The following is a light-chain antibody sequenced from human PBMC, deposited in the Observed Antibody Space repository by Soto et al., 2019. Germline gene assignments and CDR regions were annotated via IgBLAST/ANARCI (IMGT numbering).Light chain of an antibody. J-gene: IGLJ1*01. CDR2: EGT. CDR1: SSDVGSYNL. CDR3: CSYAGSSTFYV. V-gene: IGLV2-23*01. Sequence: QSVLTQPASVSGSPGQSITISCTGTSSDVGSYNLVSWYQQHPGQAPRLMIYEGTLRPSGVSNRFSGSKSGNTASLTISGLQAEDEADYFCCSYAGSSTFYVFGTGTKLTVL.